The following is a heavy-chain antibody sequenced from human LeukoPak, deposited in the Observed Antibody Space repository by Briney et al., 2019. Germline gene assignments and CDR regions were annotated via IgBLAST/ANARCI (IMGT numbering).Heavy chain of an antibody. CDR3: ARGGVYGSGNIDAFDI. CDR1: GYTFTGYY. J-gene: IGHJ3*02. CDR2: INPNSGGT. D-gene: IGHD3-10*01. V-gene: IGHV1-2*02. Sequence: ASVKVSCTASGYTFTGYYMHWVRQAPGQGLEWMGWINPNSGGTNYAQKFQGRVTMTRDTSISTAYMELSRLRSDDTAVYYCARGGVYGSGNIDAFDIWGQGTMVTVSS.